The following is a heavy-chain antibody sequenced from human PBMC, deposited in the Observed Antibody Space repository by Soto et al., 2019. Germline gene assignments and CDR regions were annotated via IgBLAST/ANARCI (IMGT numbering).Heavy chain of an antibody. J-gene: IGHJ6*02. V-gene: IGHV1-69*01. CDR2: NVPNFDTP. Sequence: QVHLVQSGAEVKKPGSSVKVSCKTSGGSFNNYDVSWVRQAPGQGLEWMGGNVPNFDTPNYAQKFQDRVTIIADESTSTVYMELRSLRSNDTAVYYCAFAMVREILIFESSGMHVWGQGTTVIVSS. CDR1: GGSFNNYD. CDR3: AFAMVREILIFESSGMHV. D-gene: IGHD3-10*01.